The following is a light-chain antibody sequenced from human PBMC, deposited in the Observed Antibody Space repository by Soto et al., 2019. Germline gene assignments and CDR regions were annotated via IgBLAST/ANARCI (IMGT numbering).Light chain of an antibody. Sequence: EIVLTQSPATLSLSPGERATLSCRASQSVNSDLAWYQQKPGQAPRLLIYGASTRATGIPGGFSGSGSGTEFTLTISSLQSEDFAVYYCQQYNNWPLTFGGGTKV. J-gene: IGKJ4*01. CDR1: QSVNSD. V-gene: IGKV3-15*01. CDR2: GAS. CDR3: QQYNNWPLT.